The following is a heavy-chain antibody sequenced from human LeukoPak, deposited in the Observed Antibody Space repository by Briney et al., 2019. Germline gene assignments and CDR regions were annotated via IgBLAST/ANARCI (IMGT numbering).Heavy chain of an antibody. D-gene: IGHD6-25*01. CDR3: AREGGFYRPLDY. V-gene: IGHV4-4*02. CDR1: GGSVSSTNW. CDR2: VHLDGRT. J-gene: IGHJ4*02. Sequence: SETLSLTCGVSGGSVSSTNWWTWIRRPPGKGLEWIGEVHLDGRTNFNPSLKSRLTMSVDLSENHVSLKLASVTAADTAVYYCAREGGFYRPLDYSGQGTLVTVSS.